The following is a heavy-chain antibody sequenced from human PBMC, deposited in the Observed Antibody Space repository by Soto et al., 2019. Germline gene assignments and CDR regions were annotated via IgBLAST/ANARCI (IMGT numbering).Heavy chain of an antibody. CDR3: ARGSEYSSQYYFDY. D-gene: IGHD6-6*01. Sequence: APVKVSCKASGYTFTSYGISWVRQAPGQGLEWMGWISAYNGNTNYARKLQGRVTMTTDTSTSTAYMELRSLRSDDTAVYYCARGSEYSSQYYFDYWGQGTLVTVSS. V-gene: IGHV1-18*01. CDR1: GYTFTSYG. J-gene: IGHJ4*02. CDR2: ISAYNGNT.